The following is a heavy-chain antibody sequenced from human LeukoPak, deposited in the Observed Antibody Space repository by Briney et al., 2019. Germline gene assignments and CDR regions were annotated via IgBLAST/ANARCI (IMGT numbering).Heavy chain of an antibody. J-gene: IGHJ3*01. V-gene: IGHV7-4-1*02. Sequence: ASVTVSCKASGYTFTSYGISWVRQAPGQGLEWMGWINTDSGNPTYAQGFTGRFVFSLDSAVSTAYLQISNLMPEDTGKYYCVKEILRFDLWGQGTMVTVAS. CDR3: VKEILRFDL. CDR1: GYTFTSYG. CDR2: INTDSGNP.